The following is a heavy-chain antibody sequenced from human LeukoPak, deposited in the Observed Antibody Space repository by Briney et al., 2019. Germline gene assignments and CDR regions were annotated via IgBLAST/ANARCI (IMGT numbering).Heavy chain of an antibody. J-gene: IGHJ4*02. Sequence: ASAKVSCKPSVYTFSGYFMHWVPHTPGQGLEWRGWIKPTTGGTKYAQKFQGRVTMSRDTSIITAYMELSSLRSDDTAVYYCARVGMRDTANLRPVDYWGEGTLVTVSS. V-gene: IGHV1-2*02. D-gene: IGHD5-18*01. CDR1: VYTFSGYF. CDR2: IKPTTGGT. CDR3: ARVGMRDTANLRPVDY.